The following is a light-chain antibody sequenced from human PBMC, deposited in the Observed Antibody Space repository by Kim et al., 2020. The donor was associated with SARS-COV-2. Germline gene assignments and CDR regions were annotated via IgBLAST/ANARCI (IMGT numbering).Light chain of an antibody. Sequence: DIVLTQSPGTLSLSPGERATLSCRASQSVSSSYFAWYQQKPGQAPRLLIYGTSSRATGIPDRFSGSGSGTDFTLTISILEPEDFAMYYCQQYGSSPRTFGQGTKVDIK. CDR1: QSVSSSY. J-gene: IGKJ1*01. V-gene: IGKV3-20*01. CDR3: QQYGSSPRT. CDR2: GTS.